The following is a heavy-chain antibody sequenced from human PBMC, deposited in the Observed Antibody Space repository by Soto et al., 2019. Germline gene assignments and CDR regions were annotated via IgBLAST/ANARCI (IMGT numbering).Heavy chain of an antibody. CDR3: AREGAHSTGWYDYFDQ. J-gene: IGHJ4*02. CDR2: ISNYNGNT. CDR1: GYTFISYS. V-gene: IGHV1-18*04. Sequence: QVQLVQSGGEVKKPGASVNISCKATGYTFISYSITWVRQAPGQGLDWMGWISNYNGNTKYAQSLQGRVTLTRDTSTNTAFMEIRGLRSDDTAIYYCAREGAHSTGWYDYFDQWGQGTLVAVSS. D-gene: IGHD6-13*01.